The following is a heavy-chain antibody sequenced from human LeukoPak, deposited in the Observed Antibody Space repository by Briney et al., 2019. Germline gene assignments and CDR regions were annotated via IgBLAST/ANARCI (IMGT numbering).Heavy chain of an antibody. Sequence: PSETLSLTRTVSGGSISSGTYYWSWVRQPAGKGLEWIGRIYTSGSTNYNPSLKSRVTISVDTSKNQFSLKLSSVTAADTAVYYCARDHRWELALDYWGQGTLVTVSS. D-gene: IGHD1-26*01. CDR2: IYTSGST. V-gene: IGHV4-61*02. CDR1: GGSISSGTYY. CDR3: ARDHRWELALDY. J-gene: IGHJ4*02.